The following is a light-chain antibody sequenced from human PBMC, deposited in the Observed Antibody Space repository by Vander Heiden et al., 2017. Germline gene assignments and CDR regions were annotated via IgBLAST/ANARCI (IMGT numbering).Light chain of an antibody. Sequence: QSVLTQPPSASGTPGQRVTISCSGSSSNIGSNTVNWYQQLPGTAPKLLIYSNNQLPSGVPDLFAGSKSGTSASLAISGLQSEDEADYYCAAWYDSLNGYVFGTGTKVTVL. CDR1: SSNIGSNT. CDR3: AAWYDSLNGYV. CDR2: SNN. J-gene: IGLJ1*01. V-gene: IGLV1-44*01.